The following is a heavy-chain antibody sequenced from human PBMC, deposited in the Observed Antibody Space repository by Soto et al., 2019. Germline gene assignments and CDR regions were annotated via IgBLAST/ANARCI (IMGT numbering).Heavy chain of an antibody. CDR1: GYTFTSYD. Sequence: GASVKVSCKASGYTFTSYDINWVRQATGQGLEWMGWMNPNSGNTGYAQKFQGRVTMTRNTSISTAYMELSSLRSEDTAVYYLARGCINNDFWSCYYKGYSYGMDVWGQGTTVTVSS. CDR3: ARGCINNDFWSCYYKGYSYGMDV. J-gene: IGHJ6*02. CDR2: MNPNSGNT. D-gene: IGHD3-3*01. V-gene: IGHV1-8*01.